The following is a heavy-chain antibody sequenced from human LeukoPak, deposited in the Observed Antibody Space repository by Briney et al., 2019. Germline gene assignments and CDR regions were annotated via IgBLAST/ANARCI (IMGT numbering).Heavy chain of an antibody. D-gene: IGHD3-10*01. CDR1: GFTFSTYT. CDR2: ISDNGGRT. V-gene: IGHV3-23*01. Sequence: GGSLRLSCAASGFTFSTYTMAWVRQAPGGGLEGGSGISDNGGRTYYADSVKGRFAISRDDSKSTLYLQMNSLRGEDTAVYYCAKDFGRNLGGPGYWGRGTLVIVSS. J-gene: IGHJ4*02. CDR3: AKDFGRNLGGPGY.